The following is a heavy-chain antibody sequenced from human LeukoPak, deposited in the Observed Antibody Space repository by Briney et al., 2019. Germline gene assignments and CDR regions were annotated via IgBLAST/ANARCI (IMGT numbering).Heavy chain of an antibody. V-gene: IGHV3-21*01. Sequence: GGSLRLSCAASGFTFSSYSVNWVRQAPGKGLEWVSSISSSSSYIYYADSVKGRFTISRDNAKNSLYLQMNSLRAEDTAVYYCARDRVGIAAAGRAFDIWGQGTMVTVSS. CDR3: ARDRVGIAAAGRAFDI. CDR1: GFTFSSYS. D-gene: IGHD6-13*01. CDR2: ISSSSSYI. J-gene: IGHJ3*02.